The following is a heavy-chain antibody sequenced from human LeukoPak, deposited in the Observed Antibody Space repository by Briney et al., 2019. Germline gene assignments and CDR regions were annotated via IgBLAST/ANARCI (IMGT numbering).Heavy chain of an antibody. CDR1: GGGSFTVYS. V-gene: IGHV4-34*01. CDR3: ARGRGEAAGLDH. J-gene: IGHJ4*02. D-gene: IGHD6-13*01. Sequence: SETLSLTCAVSGGGSFTVYSWNWIRQSPGKGLEWVGEVTHAAILNYNPSLKGRIAISVDTSKHQVSLKLDSMTAADTAMYYCARGRGEAAGLDHWGQGTLVTVSS. CDR2: VTHAAIL.